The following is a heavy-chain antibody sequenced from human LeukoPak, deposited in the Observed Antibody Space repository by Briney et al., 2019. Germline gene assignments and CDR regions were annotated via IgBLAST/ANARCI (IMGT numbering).Heavy chain of an antibody. J-gene: IGHJ4*02. V-gene: IGHV3-49*04. CDR2: IRSKAYGGTT. CDR1: GFTFGDYA. Sequence: GGSLRLSCTASGFTFGDYAMNWVRQAPGKGLEWVGFIRSKAYGGTTEYAASVKGRFTISRDDSKSIAYLQVNSLKTEDTAVYYCTRDGVWFGELYPSHLDYWGQGTLVTVSS. CDR3: TRDGVWFGELYPSHLDY. D-gene: IGHD3-10*01.